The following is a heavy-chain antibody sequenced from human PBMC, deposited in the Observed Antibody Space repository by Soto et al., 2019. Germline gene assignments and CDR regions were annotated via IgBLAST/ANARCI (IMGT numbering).Heavy chain of an antibody. J-gene: IGHJ4*02. CDR1: GGSISSYY. CDR2: IYYSGST. Sequence: QVQLQESGPGLVKPSETLSLTCTVSGGSISSYYWSWIRQPPGKGVEWIEYIYYSGSTNYNPSLKSRVTIPVDTYKNQVSLKLSSVTAADTSVYYCARLDPVVWGQGTLVTVSS. V-gene: IGHV4-59*08. CDR3: ARLDPVV. D-gene: IGHD2-15*01.